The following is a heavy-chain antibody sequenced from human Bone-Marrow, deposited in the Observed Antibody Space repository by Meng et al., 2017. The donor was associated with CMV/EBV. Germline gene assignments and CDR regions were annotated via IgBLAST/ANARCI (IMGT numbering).Heavy chain of an antibody. J-gene: IGHJ4*02. Sequence: ASVKVSCKASGYIFTKYGVNWMRQAPGQGPEWMGWISAYNGDTMYAPKVQGGVTMTTDTSTSTAYMELRGLRSDDTAVYYCARDAGTIAVSGIGDYWGQGTLVTVSS. D-gene: IGHD6-19*01. CDR1: GYIFTKYG. CDR3: ARDAGTIAVSGIGDY. CDR2: ISAYNGDT. V-gene: IGHV1-18*01.